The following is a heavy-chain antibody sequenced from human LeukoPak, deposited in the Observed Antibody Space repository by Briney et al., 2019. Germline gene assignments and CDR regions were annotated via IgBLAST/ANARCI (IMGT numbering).Heavy chain of an antibody. Sequence: GGSLRLSCAASGFTFRSYWMRGVRQAPGKGGEGGANIKQDGSEKYSVDSVKGRFTISRDNAKNSLYLQMNSLRAEDTAVYYCARLPGSSGWYSPPPPYLQHWGQGPLVTVSS. CDR2: IKQDGSEK. CDR3: ARLPGSSGWYSPPPPYLQH. J-gene: IGHJ1*01. D-gene: IGHD6-19*01. V-gene: IGHV3-7*01. CDR1: GFTFRSYW.